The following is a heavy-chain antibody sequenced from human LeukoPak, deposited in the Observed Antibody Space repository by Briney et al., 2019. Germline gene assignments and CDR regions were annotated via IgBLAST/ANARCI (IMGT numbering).Heavy chain of an antibody. J-gene: IGHJ4*02. D-gene: IGHD3-22*01. CDR2: IIPIFDIT. V-gene: IGHV1-69*04. Sequence: ASVKVSCKASGGTFSSYGISWVRQAPGQKLDWMGRIIPIFDITNYAQNFQGRVTITADKSTSTAYMELSSLRSEDTAVYYCARGAAQYDSSGYQSSPLDYWGQGTLVTVSS. CDR3: ARGAAQYDSSGYQSSPLDY. CDR1: GGTFSSYG.